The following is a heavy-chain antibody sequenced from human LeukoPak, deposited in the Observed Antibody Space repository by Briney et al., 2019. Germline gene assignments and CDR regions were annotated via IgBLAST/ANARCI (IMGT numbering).Heavy chain of an antibody. V-gene: IGHV4-38-2*02. CDR1: GYSITRGSY. D-gene: IGHD3-22*01. J-gene: IGHJ3*02. CDR3: ARVHVNSGYYFGDAFDI. Sequence: TASETLSLTCTVSGYSITRGSYWGWIRQPPGKGLEWIANIYHSGSTYYNPSLKSRVTISVDTSKNQFSLKLSSVTAADTAIYYCARVHVNSGYYFGDAFDIWGQGTMVTVSS. CDR2: IYHSGST.